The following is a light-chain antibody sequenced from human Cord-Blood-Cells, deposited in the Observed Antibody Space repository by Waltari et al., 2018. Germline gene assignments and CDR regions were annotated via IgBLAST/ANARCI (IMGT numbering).Light chain of an antibody. V-gene: IGLV2-8*01. CDR1: SSDVGGYTY. J-gene: IGLJ2*01. Sequence: QSALTQPPSASGSPGQSVTISCTGTSSDVGGYTYDSCYQQPPGKAPKLMIYEVSKRPSGVSDRFSGSKSGNTASLTVSGLQDEDEADYYCSSYAGSNKVFGGGTKLTVL. CDR2: EVS. CDR3: SSYAGSNKV.